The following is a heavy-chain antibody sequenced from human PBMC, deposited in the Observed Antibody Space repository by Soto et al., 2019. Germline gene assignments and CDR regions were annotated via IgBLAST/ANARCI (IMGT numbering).Heavy chain of an antibody. J-gene: IGHJ6*02. D-gene: IGHD3-10*02. V-gene: IGHV4-31*03. CDR3: ARGGDVRGGYYYYGMDV. CDR2: IYYSGST. CDR1: GGSISSGGYY. Sequence: SETLSLTCTVSGGSISSGGYYWSWIRQHPGKGLEWIGYIYYSGSTYYNPSLKSRVTISVDTSKNQFSLKLSSVTAADTAVYYCARGGDVRGGYYYYGMDVWGQGTTVTVSS.